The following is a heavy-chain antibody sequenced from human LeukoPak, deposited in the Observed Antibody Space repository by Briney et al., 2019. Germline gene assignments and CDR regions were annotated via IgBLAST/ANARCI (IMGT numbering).Heavy chain of an antibody. Sequence: SETLSLTCTVSGGSISSYYWSWIRQPPGKGLEWIGYIYYSGSTNYNPSLKSQVTISVETSKNEFSLKLRSVTAADTAVYYCARVTGYRIEDYFDYWGQGTLVTVSS. J-gene: IGHJ4*02. V-gene: IGHV4-59*01. CDR2: IYYSGST. D-gene: IGHD6-13*01. CDR3: ARVTGYRIEDYFDY. CDR1: GGSISSYY.